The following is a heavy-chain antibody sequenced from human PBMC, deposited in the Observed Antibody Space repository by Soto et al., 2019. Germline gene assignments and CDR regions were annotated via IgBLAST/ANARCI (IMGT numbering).Heavy chain of an antibody. D-gene: IGHD6-19*01. Sequence: SETLSLTCTVSGGSIRSDDWSWIRQPPGKGLQWIGSVHYTGSTYYNPSLKSRVTISVDTSKQQFSLKVTSVTAADTAVYYCAKGGGIAVADTWGQGTLVTV. J-gene: IGHJ5*02. CDR1: GGSIRSDD. V-gene: IGHV4-59*05. CDR3: AKGGGIAVADT. CDR2: VHYTGST.